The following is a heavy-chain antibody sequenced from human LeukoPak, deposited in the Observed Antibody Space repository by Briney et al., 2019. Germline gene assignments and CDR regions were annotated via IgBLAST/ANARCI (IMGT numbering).Heavy chain of an antibody. CDR1: GITLSNYG. V-gene: IGHV3-23*01. D-gene: IGHD3-22*01. CDR2: ISDSGGRT. J-gene: IGHJ4*02. Sequence: GGSMRLSCAVSGITLSNYGMSWVRQAPGKGLEWVAGISDSGGRTNYADSVKGRFTISRDNPKNTIYLQMNSLRAEDTAVYFCAKRGVVIRVILVGFHKEAYYFDSWGQGALVTVSS. CDR3: AKRGVVIRVILVGFHKEAYYFDS.